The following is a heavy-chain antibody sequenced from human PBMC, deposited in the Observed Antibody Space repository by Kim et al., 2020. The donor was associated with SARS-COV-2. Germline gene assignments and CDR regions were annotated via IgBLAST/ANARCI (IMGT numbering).Heavy chain of an antibody. CDR1: GLLFSAYT. J-gene: IGHJ4*02. V-gene: IGHV3-23*01. CDR2: INGGGSTT. CDR3: AKGPKVRYVSGSYAGGPYCFDY. D-gene: IGHD3-10*01. Sequence: GGSLRLSCAASGLLFSAYTMSWVRQAPGKGLEWVSSINGGGSTTSSADSVKGRFTISSDNSRSTLYLQMNSLRAEDTAVYYCAKGPKVRYVSGSYAGGPYCFDYWGQGTLVTVSS.